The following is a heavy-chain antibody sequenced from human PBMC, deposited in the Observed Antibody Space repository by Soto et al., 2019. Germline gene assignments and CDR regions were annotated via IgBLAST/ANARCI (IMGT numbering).Heavy chain of an antibody. J-gene: IGHJ4*02. CDR1: GFTFSSYA. D-gene: IGHD5-18*01. CDR2: ISYDGSNK. CDR3: ARVGTAMAKNFDY. V-gene: IGHV3-30-3*01. Sequence: PGGSLRLSCAASGFTFSSYAMHWVRQAPGKGLEWVAVISYDGSNKYYADSVKGRFTISRDNSKNTLYLQMNSLRAEDTAVYYCARVGTAMAKNFDYWGQGTLVTVSS.